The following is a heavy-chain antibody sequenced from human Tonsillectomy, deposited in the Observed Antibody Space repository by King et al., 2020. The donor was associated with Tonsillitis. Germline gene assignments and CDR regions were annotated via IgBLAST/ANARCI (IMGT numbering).Heavy chain of an antibody. Sequence: VQLVESGGGLVKPGGSLRLSCAASGFTFSYYAMVWVRQAPGKGLEWVSSISSSSTYIYYADSLKGRFTVSRDNAKNSLYLQMNSLRAEDTAVYYCARCYSSGWYRSPEYILHWGQGALVTVSS. CDR1: GFTFSYYA. V-gene: IGHV3-21*01. CDR3: ARCYSSGWYRSPEYILH. CDR2: ISSSSTYI. J-gene: IGHJ1*01. D-gene: IGHD6-19*01.